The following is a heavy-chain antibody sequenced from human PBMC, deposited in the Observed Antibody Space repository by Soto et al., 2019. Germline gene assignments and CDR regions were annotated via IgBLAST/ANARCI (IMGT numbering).Heavy chain of an antibody. J-gene: IGHJ6*02. Sequence: GGSLRLSCAASGFTFSSYAMSWVRQAPGKGLEWVSAISGSGGSTYYADSVKGRFTISRDNSKNTLYLQMNSLRAEDTAVYYCAKGRGYSYGYYSGTRIVWGQGTTVTVSS. CDR2: ISGSGGST. V-gene: IGHV3-23*01. D-gene: IGHD5-18*01. CDR1: GFTFSSYA. CDR3: AKGRGYSYGYYSGTRIV.